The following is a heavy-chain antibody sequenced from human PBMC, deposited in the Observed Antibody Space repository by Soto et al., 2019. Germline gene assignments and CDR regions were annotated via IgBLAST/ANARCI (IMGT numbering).Heavy chain of an antibody. CDR1: GYTFTSYD. D-gene: IGHD4-17*01. J-gene: IGHJ5*02. CDR3: ARGIKYGAYSRWFDP. CDR2: MNPNSGNT. Sequence: QVQLVQSGAEVKKPGASVKVSCKASGYTFTSYDINWVRQATGQGLEYLGWMNPNSGNTAYVQKFQGRVTMTWDTTITTGNMELSSLRSEDTAVYFCARGIKYGAYSRWFDPWGQGTLVTVSS. V-gene: IGHV1-8*01.